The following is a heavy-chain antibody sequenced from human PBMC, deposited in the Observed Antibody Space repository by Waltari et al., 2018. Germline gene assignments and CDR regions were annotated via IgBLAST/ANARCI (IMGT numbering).Heavy chain of an antibody. CDR3: AGDRAIGLFFDY. D-gene: IGHD2-2*01. J-gene: IGHJ4*02. V-gene: IGHV4-4*02. CDR2: VHHSGKT. CDR1: GDSISGNYW. Sequence: QVQLQESGQGLVKPSVTLSLTCAVSGDSISGNYWWSWVRQSPEKGLEWIGQVHHSGKTHYNPSLQSRVAISVDKPKNQFSLNLNSVTAADTAIYYCAGDRAIGLFFDYWGRGTLVTVSS.